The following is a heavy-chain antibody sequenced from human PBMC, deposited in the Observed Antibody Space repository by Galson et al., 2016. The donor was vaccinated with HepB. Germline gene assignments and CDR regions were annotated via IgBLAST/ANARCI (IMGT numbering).Heavy chain of an antibody. Sequence: SLRLSCAASGFTFSSYVMHWVRQAPGKGLEWVAVIWYDGSNIQYADSVKGRFTISRDNSKNTLSLQVNSLRAEDTAVYYCARGGYCSGGKCYSDYGMDVWGQGTTVTVSS. J-gene: IGHJ6*02. CDR3: ARGGYCSGGKCYSDYGMDV. CDR1: GFTFSSYV. V-gene: IGHV3-33*01. CDR2: IWYDGSNI. D-gene: IGHD2-15*01.